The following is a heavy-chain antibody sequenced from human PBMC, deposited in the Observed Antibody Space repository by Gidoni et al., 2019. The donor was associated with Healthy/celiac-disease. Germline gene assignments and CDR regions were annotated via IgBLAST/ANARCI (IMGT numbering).Heavy chain of an antibody. CDR3: ARGGDTYYYDSSGPHYYFDY. V-gene: IGHV4-4*02. CDR1: GGSISSSNW. Sequence: SGGSISSSNWWSWVRQPPGKGLEWIGEIYHSGSTNYNPSLKSLVTISVDKSKDQFSLKLSSVTAADPAVYYCARGGDTYYYDSSGPHYYFDYWGQGTLVTVSS. D-gene: IGHD3-22*01. J-gene: IGHJ4*02. CDR2: IYHSGST.